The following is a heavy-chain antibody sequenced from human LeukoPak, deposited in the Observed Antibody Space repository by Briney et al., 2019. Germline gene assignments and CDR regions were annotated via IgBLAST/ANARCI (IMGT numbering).Heavy chain of an antibody. J-gene: IGHJ4*02. CDR1: GFTFSSYS. D-gene: IGHD1-26*01. CDR3: AKSPIVGATFYFDY. V-gene: IGHV3-23*01. CDR2: ISGSGTST. Sequence: GGSLRLSCAASGFTFSSYSMNWVRQAPGKGLEWVSSISGSGTSTYYADSVKGRFTISRDNSKNTLYLQMNSLRAEGTAVYYCAKSPIVGATFYFDYWGQGTLVTVSS.